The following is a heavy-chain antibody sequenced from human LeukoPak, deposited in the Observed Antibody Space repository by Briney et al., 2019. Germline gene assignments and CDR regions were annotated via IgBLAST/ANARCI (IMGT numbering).Heavy chain of an antibody. V-gene: IGHV3-74*01. CDR2: INSDASFT. CDR3: ARDYGDYVDMAFDI. Sequence: GSLRLSCAASGFTFSDYWMHWVRQAPGKGLVWVSQINSDASFTTYADSVKGRFTISRDNAKNTLYLQMNSLRAEDTAVYYCARDYGDYVDMAFDIWGQGTMVTVSS. CDR1: GFTFSDYW. D-gene: IGHD4-17*01. J-gene: IGHJ3*02.